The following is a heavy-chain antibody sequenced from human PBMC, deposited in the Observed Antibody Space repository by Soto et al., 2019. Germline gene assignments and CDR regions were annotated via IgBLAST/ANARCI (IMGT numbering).Heavy chain of an antibody. CDR2: INYSGNT. J-gene: IGHJ6*03. V-gene: IGHV4-34*01. Sequence: QVQLQQWGAGLLKPSETLSLTCAVYGGSFSDYYWSWIRQPPGQGLEWIGEINYSGNTNYNPSLKSRVTISVDTSQSQFSLELSSVTAADTAVYICARVGPNNYYGSGSYYHYYYHYMDVWGKGTTVTVSS. CDR1: GGSFSDYY. CDR3: ARVGPNNYYGSGSYYHYYYHYMDV. D-gene: IGHD3-10*01.